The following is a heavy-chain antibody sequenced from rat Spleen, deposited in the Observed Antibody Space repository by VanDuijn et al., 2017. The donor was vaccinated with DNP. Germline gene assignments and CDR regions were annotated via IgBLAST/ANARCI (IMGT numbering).Heavy chain of an antibody. CDR2: ITNSGGST. CDR1: GFTFSNYG. CDR3: TTGAGSP. D-gene: IGHD1-4*01. J-gene: IGHJ4*01. Sequence: EVQLVESGGGLVQPGRSLKLSCAASGFTFSNYGMAWVRQAPTKGLEWVASITNSGGSTYYRDSVKGRITISRDNAKSTRYLQMDSLRSEETATYYCTTGAGSPWGQGTSVTVSS. V-gene: IGHV5-27*01.